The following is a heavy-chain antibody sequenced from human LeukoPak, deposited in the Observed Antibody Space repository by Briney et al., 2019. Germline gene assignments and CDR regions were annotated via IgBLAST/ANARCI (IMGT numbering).Heavy chain of an antibody. V-gene: IGHV1-2*02. D-gene: IGHD3-9*01. CDR1: GYSFSDYY. Sequence: ASVKVSCKTSGYSFSDYYMHWVRQAPGQGLEWMGWINPNSGGTSSAQKFQGRVTMTRDTSITTVYMEVNWLTSDDTAIYYCARADRLDRGPYLTGPWGQGTLVTVSS. CDR3: ARADRLDRGPYLTGP. CDR2: INPNSGGT. J-gene: IGHJ5*02.